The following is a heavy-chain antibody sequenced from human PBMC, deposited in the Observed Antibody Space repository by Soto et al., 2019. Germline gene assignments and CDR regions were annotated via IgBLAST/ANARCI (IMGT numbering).Heavy chain of an antibody. V-gene: IGHV3-30*18. CDR3: AKELVILGENNWFDP. J-gene: IGHJ5*02. Sequence: LRLSCAASGFTFSSYGMHWVRQAPGKGLEWVAVISYDGSNKYYADSVKGRFTISRDNSKNTLYLQMNSLRAEDTAVYYCAKELVILGENNWFDPRGQGTLVTVSS. CDR2: ISYDGSNK. D-gene: IGHD3-3*01. CDR1: GFTFSSYG.